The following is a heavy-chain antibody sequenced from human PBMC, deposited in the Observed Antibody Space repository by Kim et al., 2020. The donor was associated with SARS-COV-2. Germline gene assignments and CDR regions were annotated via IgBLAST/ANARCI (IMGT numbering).Heavy chain of an antibody. D-gene: IGHD3-9*01. CDR3: ARVKRDYDILTGYYCWYFDL. J-gene: IGHJ2*01. Sequence: SETLSLTCTVSGGSISSYYWSWIRQPPGKGLEWIGYIYYSGSTNYNPSLKSRVTISVDTSKNQFSLKLSSVTAADTAVYYCARVKRDYDILTGYYCWYFDLWGRGTLVTVSS. V-gene: IGHV4-59*13. CDR1: GGSISSYY. CDR2: IYYSGST.